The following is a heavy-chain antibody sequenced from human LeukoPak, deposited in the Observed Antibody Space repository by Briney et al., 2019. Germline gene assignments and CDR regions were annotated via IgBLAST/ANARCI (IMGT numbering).Heavy chain of an antibody. J-gene: IGHJ4*02. CDR1: GFTFSSYA. Sequence: PRGSLRLSCAASGFTFSSYAMSWVRQAPGKGLEWVSAISGSGGSTYYADSVKGRFTISRDNSKNTLYLQMNSLRAEDTAVYYCAKSPPYDYVWGSYRSYYFDYWGQGTLVTVSS. V-gene: IGHV3-23*01. CDR3: AKSPPYDYVWGSYRSYYFDY. CDR2: ISGSGGST. D-gene: IGHD3-16*02.